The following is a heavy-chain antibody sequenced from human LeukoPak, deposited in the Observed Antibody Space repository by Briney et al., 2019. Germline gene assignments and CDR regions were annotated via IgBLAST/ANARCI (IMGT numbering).Heavy chain of an antibody. CDR1: GYIFTDYY. V-gene: IGHV1-2*06. CDR2: INPNSGGT. CDR3: ARPDYYDSSGYYVDNY. D-gene: IGHD3-22*01. Sequence: GASVKVSCKASGYIFTDYYMHWVRQAPRQDLGWMGRINPNSGGTNYAQKFQGRVTMTRDTSISTAYMELSRLRSDDTAVYYCARPDYYDSSGYYVDNYWGQGTLVTVSS. J-gene: IGHJ4*02.